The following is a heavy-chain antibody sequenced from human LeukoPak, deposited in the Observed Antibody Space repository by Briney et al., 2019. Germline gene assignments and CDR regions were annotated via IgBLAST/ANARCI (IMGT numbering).Heavy chain of an antibody. CDR3: ALNYDILTGYPTLDY. V-gene: IGHV1-8*01. CDR1: GYTITSYD. J-gene: IGHJ4*02. D-gene: IGHD3-9*01. Sequence: GASVKVSCKASGYTITSYDINWVRQATGQGLEWMGWMNPNSGNTGYAQKFQGRVTMTRNTSISTAYMELSSLRSEDTAVYYCALNYDILTGYPTLDYWGQGTLVTVSS. CDR2: MNPNSGNT.